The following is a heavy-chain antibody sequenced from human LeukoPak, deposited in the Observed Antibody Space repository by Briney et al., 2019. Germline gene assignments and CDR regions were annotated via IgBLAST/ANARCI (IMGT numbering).Heavy chain of an antibody. CDR1: GYTFTVYY. D-gene: IGHD2-15*01. Sequence: ASVTVSFKASGYTFTVYYMHWVRQAPGQGLEWMGWINPNSGGTNYAQKFQGRVTMTRDTSISTAYMELSRLGSDDTAVYYCSRDSGYCSGGSCWYFDFWGQGTLVTVSA. V-gene: IGHV1-2*02. J-gene: IGHJ4*02. CDR3: SRDSGYCSGGSCWYFDF. CDR2: INPNSGGT.